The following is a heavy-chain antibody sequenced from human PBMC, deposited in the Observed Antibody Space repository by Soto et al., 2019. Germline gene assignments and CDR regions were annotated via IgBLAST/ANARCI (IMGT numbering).Heavy chain of an antibody. Sequence: WETLSLTCTVSGGSVSSYYWSWIRQPAGKGLEWIGRIYTSGSTNYNPSLKSRVTMSVDTSKNQFSLKLSSVTAADTAVYYCARAGVYYYGSGRLRFPGWFDPWGQGTLVTVSS. CDR3: ARAGVYYYGSGRLRFPGWFDP. CDR1: GGSVSSYY. CDR2: IYTSGST. D-gene: IGHD3-10*01. J-gene: IGHJ5*02. V-gene: IGHV4-4*07.